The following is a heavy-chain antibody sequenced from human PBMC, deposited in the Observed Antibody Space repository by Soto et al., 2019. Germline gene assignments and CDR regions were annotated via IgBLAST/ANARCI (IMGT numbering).Heavy chain of an antibody. J-gene: IGHJ5*02. D-gene: IGHD3-3*01. Sequence: SETLSLTCTVSGGSISSSSYYWGWIRQPPGKGLEWIGSIYYSGSTYYNPSLKSRVTISVDTSKNQFSLKLSSVTAADTAVYYCARVLLFWSGYNWFDPWGQGTLVTVSS. V-gene: IGHV4-39*01. CDR3: ARVLLFWSGYNWFDP. CDR1: GGSISSSSYY. CDR2: IYYSGST.